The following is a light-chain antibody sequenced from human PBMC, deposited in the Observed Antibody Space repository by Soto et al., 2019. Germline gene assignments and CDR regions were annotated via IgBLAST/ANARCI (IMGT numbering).Light chain of an antibody. CDR1: SSNIGAGYD. V-gene: IGLV1-40*01. CDR3: QSHDSSLHASV. Sequence: QSVLTQPPSVSGAPGQGFTISSTGSSSNIGAGYDVHWYLQLPGTAPKLLIYGNTNRPSGVPDRFSGSKSGSSASLAITGLQAEDEADYYCQSHDSSLHASVFGTGTKVT. J-gene: IGLJ1*01. CDR2: GNT.